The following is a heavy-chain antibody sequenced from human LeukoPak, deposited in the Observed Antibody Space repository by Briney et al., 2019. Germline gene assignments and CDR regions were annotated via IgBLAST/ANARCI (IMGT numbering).Heavy chain of an antibody. J-gene: IGHJ4*02. CDR3: ARVPLDYYDSSDLDY. D-gene: IGHD3-22*01. V-gene: IGHV1-69*10. CDR2: IIPILGIA. Sequence: GASVKVSCKDSGGTFSSYTISWVRQAPGQGLEWMGRIIPILGIANYAQKFQGRVTITADKSTSTAYMELSSLRSEDTAVYYCARVPLDYYDSSDLDYWGQGTPVTVSS. CDR1: GGTFSSYT.